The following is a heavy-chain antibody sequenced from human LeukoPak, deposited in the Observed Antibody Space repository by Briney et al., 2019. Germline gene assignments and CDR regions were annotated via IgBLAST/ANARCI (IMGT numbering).Heavy chain of an antibody. CDR3: TRSGSSGWYPGFDY. J-gene: IGHJ4*02. V-gene: IGHV3-49*04. Sequence: GGSLRLSCTTSGFTLDDYAMSWVRQAPGKGLEWVGFFRSKPYGGTTEYAASVKGRFTISRDDSKSIAYLQMNSLKTEYTAVYYCTRSGSSGWYPGFDYWGQGTLVTVSS. CDR1: GFTLDDYA. D-gene: IGHD6-19*01. CDR2: FRSKPYGGTT.